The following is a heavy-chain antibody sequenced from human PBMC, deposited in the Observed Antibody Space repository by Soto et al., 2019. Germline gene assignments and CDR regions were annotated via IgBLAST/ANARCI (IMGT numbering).Heavy chain of an antibody. CDR2: ISSSGGIT. Sequence: DVQLLESGGGLVQPGGSLRLSCDASGFTFSSYAMCWVRQAPGKGLEWVSTISSSGGITYYADSVKGRLTISRDNSKNTLYLQMNSLTSGDTAIYYCAKDSIGLGDYVLHSWGQGTLVTVSS. CDR3: AKDSIGLGDYVLHS. J-gene: IGHJ4*02. CDR1: GFTFSSYA. V-gene: IGHV3-23*01. D-gene: IGHD4-17*01.